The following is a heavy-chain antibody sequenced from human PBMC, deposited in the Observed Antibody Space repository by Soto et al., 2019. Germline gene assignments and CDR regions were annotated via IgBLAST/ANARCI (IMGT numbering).Heavy chain of an antibody. D-gene: IGHD3-22*01. V-gene: IGHV4-34*01. Sequence: PSQTLSLSCAVYGGSFSGYYWSWIRQPPGKGLEWIGEINHSGSTNYNPSLKSRVTISVDTSKNQFSLKLSSVTAADTAVYYCARTVYDSSGYYHHDAFDIWGQGTMVT. J-gene: IGHJ3*02. CDR1: GGSFSGYY. CDR3: ARTVYDSSGYYHHDAFDI. CDR2: INHSGST.